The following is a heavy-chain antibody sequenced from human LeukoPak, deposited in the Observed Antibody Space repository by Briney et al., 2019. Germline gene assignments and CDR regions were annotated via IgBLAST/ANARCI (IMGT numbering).Heavy chain of an antibody. CDR3: ARLDVEMATSMPYYFDY. CDR2: IYPGDSDT. J-gene: IGHJ4*02. Sequence: RGESLKISCKGSGYSFTSYWIGWVRQMPGKGLEWMGIIYPGDSDTRYSPSFQGQVTISADKSIRTAYLQWSSLKASDTAMYYCARLDVEMATSMPYYFDYWGQGTLVTVSS. D-gene: IGHD5-24*01. CDR1: GYSFTSYW. V-gene: IGHV5-51*01.